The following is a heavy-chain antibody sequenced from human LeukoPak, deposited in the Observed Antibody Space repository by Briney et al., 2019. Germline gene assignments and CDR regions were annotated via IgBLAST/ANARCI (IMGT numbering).Heavy chain of an antibody. CDR2: VSGSGGST. Sequence: GGSLRLSCAPSGFTFSGYAMSWVPQAPGKGREWVSAVSGSGGSTYYADSVKGRFTISRDNSKNTLYPQMNSLRAEDTAVYYCAKVPLAARPDYYYYYMDVWGKGTTVTVSS. J-gene: IGHJ6*03. CDR1: GFTFSGYA. D-gene: IGHD6-6*01. CDR3: AKVPLAARPDYYYYYMDV. V-gene: IGHV3-23*01.